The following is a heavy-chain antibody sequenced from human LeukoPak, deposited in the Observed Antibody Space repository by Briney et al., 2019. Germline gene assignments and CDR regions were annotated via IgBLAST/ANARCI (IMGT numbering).Heavy chain of an antibody. J-gene: IGHJ4*02. CDR1: GGSFSGYY. CDR3: AVGGGYFDY. D-gene: IGHD2-15*01. CDR2: INHSGST. V-gene: IGHV4-34*01. Sequence: SETLSLTCAVYGGSFSGYYWSWIRHPPGKGLEWIGEINHSGSTNYNPSLKSRVTISVDTSKNQFSLKLSSVTAADTAVYYCAVGGGYFDYWGQGTLVTVSS.